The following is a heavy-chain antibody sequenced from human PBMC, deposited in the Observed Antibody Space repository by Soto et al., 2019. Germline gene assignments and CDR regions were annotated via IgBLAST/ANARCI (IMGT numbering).Heavy chain of an antibody. J-gene: IGHJ5*02. CDR2: IIPIFGTA. V-gene: IGHV1-69*06. Sequence: QVQLVQSGAEVKKPGSSVKVSCKASGGTFSSYAISWVRQAPGQGLERMGGIIPIFGTANYAQKFQGRVTITADKSTSTAYMELSSLRSEDTAVYFCARDRGYGGNSLGWFDPWGQGTLVTVSS. CDR3: ARDRGYGGNSLGWFDP. D-gene: IGHD4-17*01. CDR1: GGTFSSYA.